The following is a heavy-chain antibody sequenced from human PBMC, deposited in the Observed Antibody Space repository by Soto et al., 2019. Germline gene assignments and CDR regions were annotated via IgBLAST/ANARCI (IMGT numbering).Heavy chain of an antibody. CDR2: MNPNNGNA. CDR3: ARRKERSGPYYLDL. J-gene: IGHJ4*02. D-gene: IGHD6-25*01. Sequence: GASVKVSCKASGFTFITYDFSLVRQAAGQGLEWMGWMNPNNGNAGFAQKFRGRINMTRNTSISTAYLELSSLRSDDSAVYFCARRKERSGPYYLDLWGQGTQVPVSS. V-gene: IGHV1-8*01. CDR1: GFTFITYD.